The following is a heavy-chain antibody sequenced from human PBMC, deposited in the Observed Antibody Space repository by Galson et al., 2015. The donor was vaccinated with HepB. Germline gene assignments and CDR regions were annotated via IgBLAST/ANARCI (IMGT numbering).Heavy chain of an antibody. J-gene: IGHJ3*02. V-gene: IGHV3-73*01. CDR2: IRSKANSYAT. D-gene: IGHD4-17*01. CDR3: TLRAMTTVTSIPENAFDI. CDR1: GFTVSGSA. Sequence: SLRLSCAASGFTVSGSAMHWVRQASGKGLEWVGRIRSKANSYATAYAASAKGRFTISRDDSKNTAYLQVNSLETEDTAVYYCTLRAMTTVTSIPENAFDIWGQGTMVTVSS.